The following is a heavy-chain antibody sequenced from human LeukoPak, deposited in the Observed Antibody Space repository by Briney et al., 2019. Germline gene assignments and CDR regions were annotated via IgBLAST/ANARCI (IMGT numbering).Heavy chain of an antibody. CDR3: ARSSSTNEAGYYYGMDV. CDR2: INHSGST. D-gene: IGHD6-13*01. CDR1: GGSISSSSYY. V-gene: IGHV4-39*07. Sequence: PSETLSLTCTVSGGSISSSSYYWVWIRQPPGKGLEWIGEINHSGSTNYNPSLKSRVTISVDTSKNQFSLKLSSVTAADTAVYYCARSSSTNEAGYYYGMDVWGQGTTVTVSS. J-gene: IGHJ6*02.